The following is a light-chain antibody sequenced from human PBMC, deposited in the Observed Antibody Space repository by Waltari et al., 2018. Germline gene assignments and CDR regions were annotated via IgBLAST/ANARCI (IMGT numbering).Light chain of an antibody. CDR2: DVN. J-gene: IGLJ3*02. Sequence: QSPLTQPASVSGSPGQSITISCSGTSSDVGRYKYVSWFQQLPGKAPKLMIYDVNNRPSGVSTRFSGSRSGTSASLAITGLRPDDEADYYCQSYDSSLNGRVFGGGTRVTVL. CDR3: QSYDSSLNGRV. V-gene: IGLV2-14*03. CDR1: SSDVGRYKY.